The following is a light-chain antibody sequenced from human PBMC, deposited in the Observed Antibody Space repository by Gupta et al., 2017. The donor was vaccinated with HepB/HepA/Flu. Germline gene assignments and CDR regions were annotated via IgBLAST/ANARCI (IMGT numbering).Light chain of an antibody. J-gene: IGKJ4*01. CDR2: DAS. V-gene: IGKV1-33*01. CDR1: QDILNF. Sequence: DIQMTQSPSSLSASVGDRVTITCQASQDILNFMNWYQQKPGQAPKLLVYDASKLETGVPSRFSGSGSGTVVNFTISSLQSEDIATYYCQKYYNFLRSHFGGGTKVDIK. CDR3: QKYYNFLRSH.